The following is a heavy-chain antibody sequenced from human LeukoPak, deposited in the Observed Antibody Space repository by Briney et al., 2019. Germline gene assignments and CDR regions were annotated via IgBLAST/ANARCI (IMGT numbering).Heavy chain of an antibody. CDR2: IDSDGSTT. J-gene: IGHJ4*02. CDR3: ARSVYDSGGYYRVLDY. Sequence: GGSLRLSCAASGFTFSSYWMHWVRQAPGKGLVWVSRIDSDGSTTSYADSVKGRFTISRDNAKNTLFLRMNSLRAEDTAAYYCARSVYDSGGYYRVLDYWGQGTLVTVSS. CDR1: GFTFSSYW. V-gene: IGHV3-74*01. D-gene: IGHD3-22*01.